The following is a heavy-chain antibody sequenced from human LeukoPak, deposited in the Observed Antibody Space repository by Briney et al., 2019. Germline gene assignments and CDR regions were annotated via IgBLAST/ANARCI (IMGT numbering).Heavy chain of an antibody. J-gene: IGHJ4*02. Sequence: ASVKVSCKASGYTFTSYDINWVRQAPGQGLEWMGWINPNSGGTNYAQKFQGRVTMTRDTSISTAYMELSRLRSDDTAVYYCARDRIVVVPAAVLVYWGQGTLVTVSS. CDR3: ARDRIVVVPAAVLVY. CDR2: INPNSGGT. D-gene: IGHD2-2*01. V-gene: IGHV1-2*02. CDR1: GYTFTSYD.